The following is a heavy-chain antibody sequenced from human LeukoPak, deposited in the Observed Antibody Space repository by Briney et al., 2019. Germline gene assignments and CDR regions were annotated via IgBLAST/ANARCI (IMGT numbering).Heavy chain of an antibody. CDR1: GFTFSSYA. Sequence: TGGSLRLSCAASGFTFSSYAMSWIRQAPGKGLEWVSAISGSGGSTYYADSVKGRFTISRDNSKNTLYLQMNSLRAEDTAVYYCAKVGIREAYSSSWYYFDYWGQGTLVTVSS. J-gene: IGHJ4*02. V-gene: IGHV3-23*01. CDR2: ISGSGGST. CDR3: AKVGIREAYSSSWYYFDY. D-gene: IGHD6-13*01.